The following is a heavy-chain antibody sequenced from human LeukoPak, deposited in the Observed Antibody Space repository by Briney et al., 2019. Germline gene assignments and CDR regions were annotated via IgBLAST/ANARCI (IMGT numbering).Heavy chain of an antibody. D-gene: IGHD5-24*01. CDR1: GYSISSGYY. J-gene: IGHJ4*02. V-gene: IGHV4-38-2*02. Sequence: PSETPSLTCTVSGYSISSGYYWGWIRQPPGKGLEWIGSIYHSGSTYYNPSLKSRVTISVDTSKNQFSLKLSSVTAADTAVYYCARLQRWLQWGTGFDYWGQGTLVTVSS. CDR3: ARLQRWLQWGTGFDY. CDR2: IYHSGST.